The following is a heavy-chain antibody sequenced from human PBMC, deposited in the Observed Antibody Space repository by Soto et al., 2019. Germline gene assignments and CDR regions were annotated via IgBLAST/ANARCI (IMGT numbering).Heavy chain of an antibody. J-gene: IGHJ6*02. Sequence: VQLVQSGGDVQRPGASVKVSCKGSGYTFDRFGISWVRQAPGQGLEWMGWISTYSGNTNDAENFLGMVVLPSATSPLTAYMQLRSLTYDDTSVYFCARGSYSLNHYPLDVWIQGTTVSVSS. CDR2: ISTYSGNT. CDR1: GYTFDRFG. CDR3: ARGSYSLNHYPLDV. V-gene: IGHV1-18*01. D-gene: IGHD1-26*01.